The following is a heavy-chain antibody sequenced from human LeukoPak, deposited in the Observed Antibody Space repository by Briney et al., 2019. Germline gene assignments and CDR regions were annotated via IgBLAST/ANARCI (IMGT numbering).Heavy chain of an antibody. Sequence: GGSLRLSCVVSGFTFSSYNMDWVRQTPGKGLEWVSYINSGSSTLYYADSVKGRFTISRDNAKNSLYLQMNSLRAEDTAVYYCAKELYYYDSSGYGWGQGTLVTVSS. CDR2: INSGSSTL. V-gene: IGHV3-48*01. CDR3: AKELYYYDSSGYG. CDR1: GFTFSSYN. J-gene: IGHJ4*02. D-gene: IGHD3-22*01.